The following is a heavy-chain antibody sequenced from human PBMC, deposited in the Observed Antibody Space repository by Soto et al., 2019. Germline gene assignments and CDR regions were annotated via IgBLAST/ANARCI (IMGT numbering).Heavy chain of an antibody. CDR3: AKVQGIAVAGDLFDY. CDR2: ISWNSGSI. CDR1: GFTFDDYA. D-gene: IGHD6-19*01. V-gene: IGHV3-9*01. Sequence: EVQLVESGGGLVQPGRSLRLSCAASGFTFDDYAMHWVRQAPGKGLEWVSGISWNSGSIGYADSVKGRFTISRDNAKNSLYLQMNSLRAEDTALYYCAKVQGIAVAGDLFDYWGQGTLVTVSS. J-gene: IGHJ4*02.